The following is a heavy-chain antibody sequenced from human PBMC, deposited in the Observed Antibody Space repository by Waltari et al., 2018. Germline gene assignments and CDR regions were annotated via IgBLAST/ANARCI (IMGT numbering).Heavy chain of an antibody. Sequence: EVQLVGSGGGVVKPGGSLRLSCAAAGVTVSSYTVKWSRQAPGKGLEWVSSISSGSSYIYYADSVKGRFTISRDNAKNSLYLQMNSLRVEDTAVYYCAREWGVMVGTAGFYFDYWGQGALVTVSS. D-gene: IGHD2-15*01. J-gene: IGHJ4*02. CDR3: AREWGVMVGTAGFYFDY. V-gene: IGHV3-21*01. CDR2: ISSGSSYI. CDR1: GVTVSSYT.